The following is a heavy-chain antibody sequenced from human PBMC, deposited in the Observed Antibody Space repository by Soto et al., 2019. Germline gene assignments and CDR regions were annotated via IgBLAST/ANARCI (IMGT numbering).Heavy chain of an antibody. CDR2: IWYDGSNK. CDR3: AREYYDFWSGYSTYYYYGMDV. J-gene: IGHJ6*02. D-gene: IGHD3-3*01. CDR1: GFTFSSYG. V-gene: IGHV3-33*01. Sequence: GGSLGLSCAASGFTFSSYGMHWVRQAPGKGLEWVAVIWYDGSNKYYADSVKGRFTISRDNSKNTLYLQMNSLRAEDTAVYYCAREYYDFWSGYSTYYYYGMDVWGQGTTVTVSS.